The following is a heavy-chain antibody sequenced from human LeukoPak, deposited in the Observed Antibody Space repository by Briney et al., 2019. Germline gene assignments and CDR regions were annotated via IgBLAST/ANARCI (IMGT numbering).Heavy chain of an antibody. CDR1: GGSISGYY. D-gene: IGHD3-16*02. J-gene: IGHJ4*02. CDR3: ARLLGGSYPGY. Sequence: KTSETLSLTCTVSGGSISGYYWTWIRQPPGKGLEWIGYIYTSGSTSYNPSLKSRVTMSLDTSQNQFSLKLSSVTAADTAVYYCARLLGGSYPGYWGQGTLVTVSS. CDR2: IYTSGST. V-gene: IGHV4-4*09.